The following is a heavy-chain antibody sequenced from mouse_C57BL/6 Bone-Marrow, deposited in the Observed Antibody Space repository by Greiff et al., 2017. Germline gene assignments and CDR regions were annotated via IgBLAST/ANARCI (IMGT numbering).Heavy chain of an antibody. J-gene: IGHJ1*03. CDR2: IWSGGST. V-gene: IGHV2-4*01. CDR3: AKGGSNYGWYFDV. D-gene: IGHD2-5*01. CDR1: GFSLTSYG. Sequence: QVQLQQSGPGLVQPSQSLSITCTVSGFSLTSYGVHWVRQPPGKGLEWLGVIWSGGSTDYNAAFISRLSISKDNSKSQVFFKRNSLQADDTAIYYCAKGGSNYGWYFDVWGTGTTVTVSS.